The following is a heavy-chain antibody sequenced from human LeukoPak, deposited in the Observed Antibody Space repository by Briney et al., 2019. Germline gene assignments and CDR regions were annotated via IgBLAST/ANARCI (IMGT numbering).Heavy chain of an antibody. CDR2: IYSSGNT. J-gene: IGHJ4*02. D-gene: IGHD1-26*01. CDR1: GDSISGTSYY. V-gene: IGHV4-61*02. CDR3: ARMYSGTYGGIDY. Sequence: SETLSLTCTVSGDSISGTSYYWSWIRQPAGRGLEWIGRIYSSGNTNYNPSLKSRVTMSVVTSQNQFSLQVTSVTAADTAVYYCARMYSGTYGGIDYWGQGTLVTVSS.